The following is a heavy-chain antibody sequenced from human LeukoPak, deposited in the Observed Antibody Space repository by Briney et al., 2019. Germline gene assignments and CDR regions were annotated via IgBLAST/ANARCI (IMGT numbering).Heavy chain of an antibody. D-gene: IGHD3-22*01. J-gene: IGHJ4*02. CDR2: ISYDASNK. CDR3: ASHKPHPVRYYFDSSGAIDY. V-gene: IGHV3-30-3*01. Sequence: GGSLRLSCAASGFTFSTYAMHWVRQSPGKGLEWVAVISYDASNKYYADSVKGRFTISRDNSKNTLYLQMNSLRAEDTAVYYCASHKPHPVRYYFDSSGAIDYWGQGTLATVSS. CDR1: GFTFSTYA.